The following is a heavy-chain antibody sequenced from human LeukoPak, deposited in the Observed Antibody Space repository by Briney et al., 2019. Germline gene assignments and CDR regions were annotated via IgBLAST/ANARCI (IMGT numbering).Heavy chain of an antibody. J-gene: IGHJ6*02. D-gene: IGHD2-21*02. CDR1: VRTFSIYA. CDR2: IIPIRGIA. Sequence: SVTVSYQGSVRTFSIYALSWVRQAHGHGLEWPGRIIPIRGIAIYAQKFEGRVTITADKSTSTAYMELSSLRSEDAAVYYCARLGGDYVLGFDYYYYGMDVWGRGTTVSVSS. CDR3: ARLGGDYVLGFDYYYYGMDV. V-gene: IGHV1-69*04.